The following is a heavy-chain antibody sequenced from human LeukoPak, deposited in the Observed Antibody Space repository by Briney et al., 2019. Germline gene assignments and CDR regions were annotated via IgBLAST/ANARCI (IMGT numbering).Heavy chain of an antibody. CDR3: ARMGIAVAGHDAFDI. CDR1: GYTFTSYG. Sequence: ASVSVSCKASGYTFTSYGISWVRQAPGQGVGWMGWISAYNGNTNYAQKLQGRVTMTTDTSTSTAYMELRSLRSDDTAVYYCARMGIAVAGHDAFDIWGQGTMVTVSS. J-gene: IGHJ3*02. V-gene: IGHV1-18*01. CDR2: ISAYNGNT. D-gene: IGHD6-19*01.